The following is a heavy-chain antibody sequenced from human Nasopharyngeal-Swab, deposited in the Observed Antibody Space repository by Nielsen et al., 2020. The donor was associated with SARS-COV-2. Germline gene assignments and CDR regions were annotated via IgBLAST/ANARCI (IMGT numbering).Heavy chain of an antibody. CDR2: IYYSGST. CDR1: GGSISSSSYY. D-gene: IGHD6-13*01. V-gene: IGHV4-61*01. CDR3: ARSEIAAGRPYYYYGMDV. J-gene: IGHJ6*02. Sequence: SETLSLTCTVSGGSISSSSYYWSWIRQPPGKGLEWIGYIYYSGSTNYNPSLKSRVTISVDTSKNQFSLKLSSVTAADTAVYYCARSEIAAGRPYYYYGMDVWGQGTTVTVSS.